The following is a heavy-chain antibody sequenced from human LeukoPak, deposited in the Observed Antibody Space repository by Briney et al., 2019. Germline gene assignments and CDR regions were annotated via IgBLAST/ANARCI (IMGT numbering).Heavy chain of an antibody. J-gene: IGHJ4*02. Sequence: ASVKVPCKASGYTFTSYGISWVRQAPGQGLEWMGWISAYNGNTNYAQKLQGRVTMTTDTSTSTAYMELRSLRSDDTAVYYCARDQEYSSSWSPFDYWGQGTLVTVSS. V-gene: IGHV1-18*01. CDR3: ARDQEYSSSWSPFDY. D-gene: IGHD6-13*01. CDR1: GYTFTSYG. CDR2: ISAYNGNT.